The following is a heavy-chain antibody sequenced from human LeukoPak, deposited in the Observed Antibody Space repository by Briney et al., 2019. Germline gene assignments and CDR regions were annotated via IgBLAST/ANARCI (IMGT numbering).Heavy chain of an antibody. CDR3: ARDVGVVVAGEGYWFDP. Sequence: ASVKVSCKASGYTFSSYTLSWLRQAPGQGLEWMGWINPNSGGTNYAQKFQGRVTMTRDTSISTAHMELSRLRSDDTAVYYCARDVGVVVAGEGYWFDPWGQGTLVTVSS. CDR2: INPNSGGT. CDR1: GYTFSSYT. J-gene: IGHJ5*02. D-gene: IGHD2-15*01. V-gene: IGHV1-2*02.